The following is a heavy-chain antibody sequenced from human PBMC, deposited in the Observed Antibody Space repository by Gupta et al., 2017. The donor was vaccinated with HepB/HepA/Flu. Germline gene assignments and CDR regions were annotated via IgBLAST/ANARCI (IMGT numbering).Heavy chain of an antibody. V-gene: IGHV3-7*01. J-gene: IGHJ4*02. CDR1: GFTFTTYW. CDR2: IKEDESDE. D-gene: IGHD3-10*01. CDR3: ARLQWFGESSRYRAFDD. Sequence: EVHLVESGGGLVQPGGSLQLSCAASGFTFTTYWMRWVRQAPGKALVWVAIIKEDESDEHSVDYVKGRFTISRDNAKNSLYLQMNSLRAEDTAVYYCARLQWFGESSRYRAFDDWGQGTLVTVSS.